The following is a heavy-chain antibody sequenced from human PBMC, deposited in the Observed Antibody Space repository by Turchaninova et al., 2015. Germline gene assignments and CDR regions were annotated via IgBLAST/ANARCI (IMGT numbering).Heavy chain of an antibody. CDR3: AVIRGYYYYGMDV. CDR2: INHSGST. Sequence: QVQLQQWGAGLLKPSEPLSLTCAVYGGSFRGHSWRRLRPPPGKGLEWIREINHSGSTNYNPSLKSRVTISVDTSKNQFSLKLSSVTAADTAVYYCAVIRGYYYYGMDVWGQGTTVTVSS. J-gene: IGHJ6*02. CDR1: GGSFRGHS. V-gene: IGHV4-34*01. D-gene: IGHD2/OR15-2a*01.